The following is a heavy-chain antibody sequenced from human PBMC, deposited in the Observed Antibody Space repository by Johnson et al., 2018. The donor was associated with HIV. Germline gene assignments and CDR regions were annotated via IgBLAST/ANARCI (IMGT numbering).Heavy chain of an antibody. CDR2: IKSKTDGGST. CDR1: GFTVSSNY. V-gene: IGHV3-15*01. J-gene: IGHJ3*02. D-gene: IGHD3-10*01. CDR3: TTDLELAGLWFVELWDDAFDI. Sequence: VQLVESRGGLIQPGRSLRLSYAASGFTVSSNYMSWVRQAPGKGLERVGRIKSKTDGGSTDYAAPVKGRFSISRDDSKNTLYLQMNSLKTEDTAVYYCTTDLELAGLWFVELWDDAFDIWGQVTMVTVSS.